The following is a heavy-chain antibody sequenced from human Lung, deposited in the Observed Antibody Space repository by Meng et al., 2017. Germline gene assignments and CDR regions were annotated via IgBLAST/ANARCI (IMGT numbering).Heavy chain of an antibody. CDR3: SGHIDY. D-gene: IGHD5-12*01. CDR1: GFTFSNAY. J-gene: IGHJ4*02. Sequence: EVRLVEVGGGLVKPWGSLRLSCEGSGFTFSNAYMTWVRQVPGKRLEWVGRIKSKPDGETIDYAAPVKGRFTISRDDSKNTVYLQMNSLKTEDTAVYYCSGHIDYWGQGPLVTVSS. CDR2: IKSKPDGETI. V-gene: IGHV3-15*01.